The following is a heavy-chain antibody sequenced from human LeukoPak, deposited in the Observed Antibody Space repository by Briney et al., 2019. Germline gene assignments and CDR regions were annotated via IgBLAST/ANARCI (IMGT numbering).Heavy chain of an antibody. CDR2: IYSDETT. J-gene: IGHJ6*02. D-gene: IGHD1-26*01. CDR3: ARDLSMAGTYYWFGMDV. Sequence: GGSLRLSCAASGFTVSSNYMNWVRQAPGKGLEWVSVIYSDETTYYADSVKGRFTISRHNSKNTLYLQMNSLRDEDTAVYYCARDLSMAGTYYWFGMDVWGQGTTVTVSS. CDR1: GFTVSSNY. V-gene: IGHV3-53*04.